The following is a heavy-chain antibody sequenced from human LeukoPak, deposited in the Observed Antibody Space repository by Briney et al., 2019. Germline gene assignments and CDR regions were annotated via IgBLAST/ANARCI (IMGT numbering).Heavy chain of an antibody. CDR2: ISYDGSNK. Sequence: GGSLRLSCAASGFTFSSYAMRWVRQAPGKGLEWVAVISYDGSNKYYADSVKGRFTVSRDNSKNTLYLQMNSLRAEDTAVYYCAKSADPFDYWGQGTLVTVSS. V-gene: IGHV3-30*04. CDR1: GFTFSSYA. J-gene: IGHJ4*02. CDR3: AKSADPFDY. D-gene: IGHD2-2*01.